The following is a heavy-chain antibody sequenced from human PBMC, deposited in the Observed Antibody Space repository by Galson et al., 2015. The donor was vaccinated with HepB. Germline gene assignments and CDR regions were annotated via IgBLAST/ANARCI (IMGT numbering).Heavy chain of an antibody. CDR1: GFTFSDYY. V-gene: IGHV3-11*01. CDR2: ISSGGGTI. J-gene: IGHJ6*03. CDR3: ARGGGSPLEYFYYSMDV. D-gene: IGHD1-14*01. Sequence: SLRLSCAASGFTFSDYYVNWIRQAPGKGLEWISYISSGGGTIFYADSVEGRFTISRDNAKNLVHLQMSSLRADDTAVYYCARGGGSPLEYFYYSMDVWGKGTTVTVSS.